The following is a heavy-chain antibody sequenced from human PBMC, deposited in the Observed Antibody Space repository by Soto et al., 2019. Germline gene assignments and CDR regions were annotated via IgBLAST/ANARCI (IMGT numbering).Heavy chain of an antibody. CDR1: GFSFSDYY. CDR3: VRDAYCNGDCPRGFDL. J-gene: IGHJ5*02. D-gene: IGHD2-21*02. CDR2: ARNKDNSYTT. V-gene: IGHV3-72*01. Sequence: GPLRLSCAASGFSFSDYYIDWGCKAQGTGLERVGLARNKDNSYTTDYAASVRGRFAISRDDSKISLYLQMTSLKTVYTAVYYCVRDAYCNGDCPRGFDLWGQGTLVTVSS.